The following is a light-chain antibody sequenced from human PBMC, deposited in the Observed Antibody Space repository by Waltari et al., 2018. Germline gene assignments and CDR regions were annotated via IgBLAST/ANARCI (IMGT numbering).Light chain of an antibody. V-gene: IGLV1-36*01. CDR1: SSNIGNNA. Sequence: QSVLTQPPSVSEAPRQRVTISCSGSSSNIGNNAVNWYQQLPGKAPKLLIYYDDLLHLGVSDRFSGSKSGTSASLAISGLQSEDEADYCCAAWDDSLNGPVFGGGTKLTVL. CDR2: YDD. CDR3: AAWDDSLNGPV. J-gene: IGLJ3*02.